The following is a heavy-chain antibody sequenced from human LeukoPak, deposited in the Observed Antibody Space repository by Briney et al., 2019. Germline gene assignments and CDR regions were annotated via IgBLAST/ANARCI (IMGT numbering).Heavy chain of an antibody. CDR1: GFTFSSYA. D-gene: IGHD3-22*01. CDR3: AIGGDYYDSSGYYSEDY. J-gene: IGHJ4*02. Sequence: GGSLRLSCAASGFTFSSYAMSWVRQAPGKGLEWVSAISGSGGSTYYADSVKGRFTISRDNSKNTLYLQMNSLRAEDTAVYYCAIGGDYYDSSGYYSEDYWGQGTLVTVSS. CDR2: ISGSGGST. V-gene: IGHV3-23*01.